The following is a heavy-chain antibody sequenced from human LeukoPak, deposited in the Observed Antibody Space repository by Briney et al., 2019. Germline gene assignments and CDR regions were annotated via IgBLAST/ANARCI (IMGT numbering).Heavy chain of an antibody. CDR1: GYTFTGYY. Sequence: ASVKVSCKASGYTFTGYYMHLVRQAPGQGLEWMGRINPNSGGTNYAQKFQGRVTMTRDTSISTAYMELSRLRSDATAVYYCARDGGHSYGYGGDYWGQGTLVTVSS. CDR3: ARDGGHSYGYGGDY. J-gene: IGHJ4*02. D-gene: IGHD5-18*01. V-gene: IGHV1-2*06. CDR2: INPNSGGT.